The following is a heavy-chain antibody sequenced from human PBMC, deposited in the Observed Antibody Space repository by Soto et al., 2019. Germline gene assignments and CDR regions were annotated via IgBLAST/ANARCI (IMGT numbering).Heavy chain of an antibody. D-gene: IGHD3-16*01. V-gene: IGHV4-34*01. J-gene: IGHJ4*02. CDR1: VAAFSRHV. CDR3: ARGRSYQDSGIYAEESDSFDX. CDR2: INESGST. Sequence: PAGTLCLTCVVKVAAFSRHVWSGIRKCPGKGLEWIGEINESGSTNKNPSLKSPVSISVDSSKNQFSLNLRFLTAADTAVYFCARGRSYQDSGIYAEESDSFDXWGQATPVTVSX.